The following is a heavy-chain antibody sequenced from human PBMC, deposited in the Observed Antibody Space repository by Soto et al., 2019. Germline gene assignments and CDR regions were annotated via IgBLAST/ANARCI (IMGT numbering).Heavy chain of an antibody. CDR1: GDTFTNYY. CDR2: VNPSGGHT. CDR3: ARGGHVVVVTAAFDY. V-gene: IGHV1-46*01. Sequence: QVQLMQSGAEVKKPRASVKVSSKASGDTFTNYYIHWVRQALGQGLEWMGTVNPSGGHTTYSQNFLGRVTMTRDTSTNTLYMELTSLTSDDTAVYYCARGGHVVVVTAAFDYWGQGTLVTVSS. J-gene: IGHJ4*02. D-gene: IGHD2-21*02.